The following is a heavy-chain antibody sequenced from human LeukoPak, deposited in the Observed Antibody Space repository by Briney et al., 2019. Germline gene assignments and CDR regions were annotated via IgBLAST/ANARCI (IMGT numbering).Heavy chain of an antibody. CDR2: ISGSGGST. V-gene: IGHV3-23*01. CDR1: GFTFSSYA. CDR3: AKVRPREYYDSSGYYRFDY. J-gene: IGHJ4*02. D-gene: IGHD3-22*01. Sequence: GGSLRRSCAASGFTFSSYAMSWVRQAPGKGLEWVSAISGSGGSTYYADSVKGRFTISRDNSKNTLYLQMNSLRAEDTAVYYCAKVRPREYYDSSGYYRFDYWGQGTLVTVSS.